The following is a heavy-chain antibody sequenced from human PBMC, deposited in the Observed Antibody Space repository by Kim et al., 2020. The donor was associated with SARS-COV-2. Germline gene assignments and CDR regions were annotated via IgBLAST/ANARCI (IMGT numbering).Heavy chain of an antibody. CDR3: ARDSVDCTNGVCYYYYGMDV. V-gene: IGHV1-2*02. Sequence: ASVKVSCKASGYTFTGYYMHWVRQAPGQGLEWMGWINPNSGGTNYAQKFQGRVTMTRDTSISTAYMELSRLRSDDTAVYYCARDSVDCTNGVCYYYYGMDVWGQGTTVTVSS. CDR2: INPNSGGT. D-gene: IGHD2-8*01. J-gene: IGHJ6*02. CDR1: GYTFTGYY.